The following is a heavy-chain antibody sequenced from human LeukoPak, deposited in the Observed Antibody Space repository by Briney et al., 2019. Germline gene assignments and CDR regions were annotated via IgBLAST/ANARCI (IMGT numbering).Heavy chain of an antibody. D-gene: IGHD5-18*01. V-gene: IGHV3-7*01. Sequence: PGRSLRLSCAASGFTFSSYWMSWVRQAPGKGLEWVANIKQDGSEKYYVDSVKGRFTISRDNAKNSLYLQMNSLRAEDTAVYYCARGGAEHLWLNVYWGQGTLLTVSS. CDR2: IKQDGSEK. CDR1: GFTFSSYW. CDR3: ARGGAEHLWLNVY. J-gene: IGHJ4*02.